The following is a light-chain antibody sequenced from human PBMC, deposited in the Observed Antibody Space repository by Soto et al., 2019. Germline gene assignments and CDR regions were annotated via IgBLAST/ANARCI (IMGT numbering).Light chain of an antibody. CDR1: RGLASSY. V-gene: IGKV1-39*01. CDR3: QQSSSTPQT. Sequence: DMVLTQSPGTLSLSPGERATLSCRASRGLASSYLSWYQQKPGKAPKLLINVASTLQSGVPSRFSGSGSGTDFTLAISSLQPEDFATYYCQQSSSTPQTFGGGTRVEIK. J-gene: IGKJ4*01. CDR2: VAS.